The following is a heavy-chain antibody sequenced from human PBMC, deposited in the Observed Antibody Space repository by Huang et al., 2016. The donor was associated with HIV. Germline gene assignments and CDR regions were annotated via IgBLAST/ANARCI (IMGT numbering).Heavy chain of an antibody. CDR1: GGSFSGYY. CDR3: ARAPHYGSGSYYY. J-gene: IGHJ4*02. D-gene: IGHD3-10*01. V-gene: IGHV4-34*01. Sequence: QVQLHQWGAGLLKPSETLSLTCAVYGGSFSGYYWSWIRQPPGKGLEWIGEITHSGSTNYNRSLKSRVTISEETSKNQFSLKLSSVTAADTAVYYCARAPHYGSGSYYYWGQGTLVTVSS. CDR2: ITHSGST.